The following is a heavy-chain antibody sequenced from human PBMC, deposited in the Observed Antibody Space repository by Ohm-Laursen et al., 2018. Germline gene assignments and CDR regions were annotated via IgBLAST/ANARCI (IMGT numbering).Heavy chain of an antibody. Sequence: SLRLSCAASGFTFSSYAMSWVRQAPGKGLERVSASGGNGDGTYYADSVKGRFTISRDNSKNTLYLQMNSLRTEDTAVYYCAKHGRGVGATNWFDPWGQGTLVTVSS. D-gene: IGHD1-26*01. CDR1: GFTFSSYA. V-gene: IGHV3-23*01. CDR3: AKHGRGVGATNWFDP. J-gene: IGHJ5*02. CDR2: SGGNGDGT.